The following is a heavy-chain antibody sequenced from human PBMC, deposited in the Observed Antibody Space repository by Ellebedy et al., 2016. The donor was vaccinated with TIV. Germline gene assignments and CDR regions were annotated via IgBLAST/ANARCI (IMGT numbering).Heavy chain of an antibody. V-gene: IGHV3-30-3*01. J-gene: IGHJ4*02. Sequence: GGSLRLSCAASGFTFSNAWMSRVRQAPGKGLEWVAVISYDGSNKYYADSVKGRFTISRDNSKNTLYLQMNSLRAEDTAVYYCARDRNYYDSSGFDYWGQGTLVTVSS. D-gene: IGHD3-22*01. CDR2: ISYDGSNK. CDR3: ARDRNYYDSSGFDY. CDR1: GFTFSNAW.